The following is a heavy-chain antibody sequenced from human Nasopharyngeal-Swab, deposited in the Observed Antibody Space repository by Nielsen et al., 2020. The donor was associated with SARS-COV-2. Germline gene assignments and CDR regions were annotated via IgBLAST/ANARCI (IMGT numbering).Heavy chain of an antibody. V-gene: IGHV3-33*06. J-gene: IGHJ6*02. CDR2: IWYDGSNK. CDR3: AKDRDSGDDSEEYYHYYGMDV. Sequence: GESLKISCAASGFIFSSYGMHWVRQAPGKGLEWVAVIWYDGSNKYYADSVRGRFTISRDNSKNTLNLQMNNLRAEDTAIYYCAKDRDSGDDSEEYYHYYGMDVWGQGAPVTVFS. D-gene: IGHD5-12*01. CDR1: GFIFSSYG.